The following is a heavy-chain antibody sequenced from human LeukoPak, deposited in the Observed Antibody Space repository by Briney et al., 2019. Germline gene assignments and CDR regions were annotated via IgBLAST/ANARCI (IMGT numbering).Heavy chain of an antibody. J-gene: IGHJ6*03. CDR2: ISSSSTTV. Sequence: GGSLRLSCVASGFTFSSYSMNWVRQAPGKGLEWVSYISSSSTTVYYADSVKGRFTISRDNAKNSLYLQMNSLRAEDTAVYYCARGAITGTTGDYYYYYMDVWGKGTTVTVSS. CDR3: ARGAITGTTGDYYYYYMDV. V-gene: IGHV3-48*01. CDR1: GFTFSSYS. D-gene: IGHD1-20*01.